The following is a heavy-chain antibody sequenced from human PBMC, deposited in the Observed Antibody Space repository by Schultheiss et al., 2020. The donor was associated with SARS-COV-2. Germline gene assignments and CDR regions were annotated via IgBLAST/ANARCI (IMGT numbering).Heavy chain of an antibody. Sequence: SVKVSCKASGGTFSSYAISWVRQAPGQGLEWMGGIIPILGIANYAQKFQGRVTITADESTSTAYMELRSLRSDDTAVYYCARDLGSPSGWYPDYWGQGTLVTVSS. D-gene: IGHD6-19*01. V-gene: IGHV1-69*10. CDR1: GGTFSSYA. CDR3: ARDLGSPSGWYPDY. J-gene: IGHJ4*02. CDR2: IIPILGIA.